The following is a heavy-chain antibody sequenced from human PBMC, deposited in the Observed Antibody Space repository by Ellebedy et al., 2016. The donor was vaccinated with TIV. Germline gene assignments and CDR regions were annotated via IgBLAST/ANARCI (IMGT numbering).Heavy chain of an antibody. CDR1: GYSFTSYW. CDR3: ARRSFTSSERDYYGMDV. J-gene: IGHJ6*02. D-gene: IGHD3-10*01. Sequence: GESLKISCKGSGYSFTSYWIGWVRQMPGKGLEWMGIIYPGDSDTRYSPSFQGQVTISADKSISTAYLQWSSLKASDTAMYYCARRSFTSSERDYYGMDVWGQGTTVTVSS. V-gene: IGHV5-51*01. CDR2: IYPGDSDT.